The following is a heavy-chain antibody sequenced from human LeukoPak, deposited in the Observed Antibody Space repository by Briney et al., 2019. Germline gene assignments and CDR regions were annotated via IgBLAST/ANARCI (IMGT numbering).Heavy chain of an antibody. CDR1: GFTFSSYA. V-gene: IGHV3-30-3*02. Sequence: PGRSLRLSCAASGFTFSSYAMNWVRQAPGKGLEWVALISYDGSNKNYADSVKGRFTISRDNSKNTLYLQMNSLRAEDTAVYYCAKPIQLGNDYWGQGTLVTVSS. D-gene: IGHD5-18*01. J-gene: IGHJ4*02. CDR2: ISYDGSNK. CDR3: AKPIQLGNDY.